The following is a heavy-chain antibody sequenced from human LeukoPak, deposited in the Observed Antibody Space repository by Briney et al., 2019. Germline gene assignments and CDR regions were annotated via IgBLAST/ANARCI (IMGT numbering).Heavy chain of an antibody. D-gene: IGHD3-3*01. Sequence: SETLSLTCTVSGGSISSYYWSWIRQPPGKGLEWIGYIYYSGSTNYNPSLKSRVTISVDTSKNQFSLKLSSVTAADTAVYYCARVNYDFWSGYYSPVGYYFDYWAREPWSPSPQ. J-gene: IGHJ4*02. CDR3: ARVNYDFWSGYYSPVGYYFDY. V-gene: IGHV4-59*01. CDR2: IYYSGST. CDR1: GGSISSYY.